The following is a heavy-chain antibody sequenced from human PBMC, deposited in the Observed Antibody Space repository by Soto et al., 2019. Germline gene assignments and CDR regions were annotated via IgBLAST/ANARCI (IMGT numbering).Heavy chain of an antibody. CDR1: GGSISSSSYY. CDR2: IYYNGNA. CDR3: ARHFVAVVIKGWGY. V-gene: IGHV4-39*01. J-gene: IGHJ4*02. Sequence: SETLSLTCTVSGGSISSSSYYWGWIRQPPGKGLEWIGSIYYNGNAYYNPSLKSRVTLSVDTSKNQFSLKLISVTAADTAVYYCARHFVAVVIKGWGYWGQGTLVTVS. D-gene: IGHD3-22*01.